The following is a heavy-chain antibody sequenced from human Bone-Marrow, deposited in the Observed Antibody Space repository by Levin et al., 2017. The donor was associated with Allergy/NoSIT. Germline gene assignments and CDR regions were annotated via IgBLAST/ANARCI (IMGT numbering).Heavy chain of an antibody. CDR3: ARAHLTTNYYYYYGMDV. CDR2: ISSSGSTI. V-gene: IGHV3-48*03. D-gene: IGHD4-11*01. Sequence: GESLKISCAASGFTFSSYEMNWVRQAPGKGLEWVSYISSSGSTIYYADSVKGRFTISRDNAKNSLYLQMNSLRAEDTAVYYCARAHLTTNYYYYYGMDVWGQGTTVTVSS. CDR1: GFTFSSYE. J-gene: IGHJ6*02.